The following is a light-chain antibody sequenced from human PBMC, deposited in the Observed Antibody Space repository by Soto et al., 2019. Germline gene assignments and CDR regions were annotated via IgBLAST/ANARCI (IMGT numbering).Light chain of an antibody. CDR1: QSIGRW. CDR2: KAS. Sequence: DIQMTQSPSTLSASVGDRVTITCRASQSIGRWLAWYQQKPGKAPNLLIYKASSLEGGVPSRFSGSTSGTEFTLTIIRLQPYDFATYYCQQYNSYPYTFGQGTKLEIK. J-gene: IGKJ2*01. V-gene: IGKV1-5*03. CDR3: QQYNSYPYT.